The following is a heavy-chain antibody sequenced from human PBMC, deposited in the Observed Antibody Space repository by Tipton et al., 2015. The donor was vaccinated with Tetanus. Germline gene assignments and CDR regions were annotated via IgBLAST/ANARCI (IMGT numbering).Heavy chain of an antibody. V-gene: IGHV3-33*01. CDR3: AREGSGQDFDY. D-gene: IGHD3-10*01. CDR1: GFTFSTNA. J-gene: IGHJ4*02. Sequence: SLRLSCAASGFTFSTNAMHWVRQAPGKGLEWVAAIWNDGSYKYYADSVKGRFTVSRDNSKNSLYLQMNSLRAEDTAVYYCAREGSGQDFDYWGRGTLVTVSS. CDR2: IWNDGSYK.